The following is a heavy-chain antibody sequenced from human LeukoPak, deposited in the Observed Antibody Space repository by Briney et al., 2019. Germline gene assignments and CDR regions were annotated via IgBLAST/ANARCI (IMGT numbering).Heavy chain of an antibody. CDR3: ARNPSCTTVTHCSFDY. D-gene: IGHD4-11*01. J-gene: IGHJ4*02. V-gene: IGHV4-39*01. CDR2: IHYSGST. Sequence: PSETLSLTCTVSGGSLSNSNYYWGWIRQPPGRGLEWIGSIHYSGSTNYNPSLKSRVTISVDTSKNRFPLKLYSVTAADTAVYSCARNPSCTTVTHCSFDYWGQGTLVTVSS. CDR1: GGSLSNSNYY.